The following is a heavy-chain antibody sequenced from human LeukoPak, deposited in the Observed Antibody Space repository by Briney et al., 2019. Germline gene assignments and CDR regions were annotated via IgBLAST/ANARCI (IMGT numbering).Heavy chain of an antibody. Sequence: SQTLSLTCAVSGGSISSGGYSWSWSRQPPGEGLEWSGYIYHSGSTYYNPSLKSRVTISVDRSKNQFSLKLSSVTAADTAVYYCARGTSGLYYYGMDVWGQGTTVTVSS. V-gene: IGHV4-30-2*01. CDR2: IYHSGST. CDR3: ARGTSGLYYYGMDV. J-gene: IGHJ6*02. CDR1: GGSISSGGYS. D-gene: IGHD3-3*01.